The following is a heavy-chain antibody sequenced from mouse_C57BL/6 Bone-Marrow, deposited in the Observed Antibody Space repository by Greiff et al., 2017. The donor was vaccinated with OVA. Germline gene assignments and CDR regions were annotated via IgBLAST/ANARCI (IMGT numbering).Heavy chain of an antibody. CDR2: IYPGSGST. J-gene: IGHJ3*01. CDR1: GYTFTSYW. V-gene: IGHV1-55*01. Sequence: QVQLQQPGAELVKPGASVKMSCKASGYTFTSYWITWVKQRPGQGLEWIGDIYPGSGSTNYNEKFKSKATLTVDTSSSTAYMQLSSLTSGDSAVYYCARKGGDDGYYWFAYWGQGTLVTVSA. D-gene: IGHD2-3*01. CDR3: ARKGGDDGYYWFAY.